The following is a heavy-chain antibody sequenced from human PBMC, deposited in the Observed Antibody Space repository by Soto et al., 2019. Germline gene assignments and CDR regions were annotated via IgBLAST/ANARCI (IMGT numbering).Heavy chain of an antibody. V-gene: IGHV4-59*01. D-gene: IGHD1-7*01. CDR1: GGSISSYY. Sequence: SETLSLTCTVSGGSISSYYWSWIRQPPGKGLEWVGYIYYSENTSYNPSLKSRVSISVDTSKNQFSLKLSSVAAADTAVYYCARVNSDYYGMDVWGQGTTVTVSS. J-gene: IGHJ6*02. CDR3: ARVNSDYYGMDV. CDR2: IYYSENT.